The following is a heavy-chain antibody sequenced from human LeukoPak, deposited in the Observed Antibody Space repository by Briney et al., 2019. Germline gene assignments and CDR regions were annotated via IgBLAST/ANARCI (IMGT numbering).Heavy chain of an antibody. V-gene: IGHV3-23*01. CDR2: ISGSGGST. CDR3: AKDSEEARRMVRGVTGY. CDR1: GFTFSSYA. J-gene: IGHJ4*02. D-gene: IGHD3-10*01. Sequence: GGSLRLSCAASGFTFSSYAMSWVRQAPGKGLEWVSAISGSGGSTYYADSVKGRFTISRDNSKNTLYLQMNSLRAEDTAVYYCAKDSEEARRMVRGVTGYWGQGTLVTVSS.